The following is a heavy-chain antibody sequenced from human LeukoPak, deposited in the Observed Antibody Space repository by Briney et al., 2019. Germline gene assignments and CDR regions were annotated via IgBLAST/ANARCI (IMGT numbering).Heavy chain of an antibody. V-gene: IGHV3-23*01. J-gene: IGHJ4*02. Sequence: GGSLRLSCAASGFTFSSYAMSWVRQAPGKGLEWVSAISGSGGSTYCADSVKGRFTISRDNSKNTLYLQMNSLRAEDTAVYYCASMTTVTYTTFDYWGQGTLVTVSS. CDR1: GFTFSSYA. D-gene: IGHD4-17*01. CDR2: ISGSGGST. CDR3: ASMTTVTYTTFDY.